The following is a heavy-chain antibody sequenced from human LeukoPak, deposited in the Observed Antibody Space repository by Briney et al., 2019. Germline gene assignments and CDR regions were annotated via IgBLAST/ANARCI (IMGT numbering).Heavy chain of an antibody. J-gene: IGHJ1*01. D-gene: IGHD6-19*01. CDR2: INHSGST. CDR3: ARGRLGYSSGWYRYAEYFQH. Sequence: SETLSLTCAVYGGSFSGYYWSWIRQPPGKGLEWIGEINHSGSTNYIPSLKSRVTISVDTSKNQFSLKLSSVTAADTAVYYCARGRLGYSSGWYRYAEYFQHWGQGTLVTVSS. CDR1: GGSFSGYY. V-gene: IGHV4-34*01.